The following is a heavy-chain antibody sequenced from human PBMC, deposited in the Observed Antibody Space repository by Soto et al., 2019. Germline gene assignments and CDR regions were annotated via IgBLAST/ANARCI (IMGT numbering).Heavy chain of an antibody. Sequence: GSGPTLVNPTQTLTLTCTFSGFSLSTSGMRVSWIRQPPGKALEWLARIDWDDDKFYSTSLKTRLTISKDTSKNQVVLTMTNMDPVDTATYYCARTIPGYSYEAGGKTRHYYYYGMDVWGQGTTVTVSS. CDR1: GFSLSTSGMR. CDR3: ARTIPGYSYEAGGKTRHYYYYGMDV. V-gene: IGHV2-70*04. J-gene: IGHJ6*02. D-gene: IGHD5-18*01. CDR2: IDWDDDK.